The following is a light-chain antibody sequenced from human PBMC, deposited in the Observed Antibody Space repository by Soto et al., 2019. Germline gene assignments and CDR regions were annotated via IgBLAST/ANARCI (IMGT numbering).Light chain of an antibody. CDR3: QQYGGSAT. CDR2: GAS. V-gene: IGKV3-20*01. J-gene: IGKJ1*01. Sequence: DIVLTQSPGTLSLSPGERATLSCRASQSVSSTYLAWYQQKPGQAPRLLIYGASSRATGIPDRFSGSGSGTDFTLTVSRLEPEDSAVYYCQQYGGSATFGQGTKVEIK. CDR1: QSVSSTY.